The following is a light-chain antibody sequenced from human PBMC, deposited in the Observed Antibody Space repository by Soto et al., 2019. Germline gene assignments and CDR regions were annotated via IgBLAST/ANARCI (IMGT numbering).Light chain of an antibody. J-gene: IGKJ1*01. CDR1: QSISTF. CDR2: AAS. V-gene: IGKV1-39*01. Sequence: DIQMTQSPSSLSASVGDRVSVTCRASQSISTFLNWYQQRPGEAPKLLIYAASSLQSGVPSRFSGSGSGADFTITIGSLQPEEFATYYCQQSYTTPRTFGQGTKVEVK. CDR3: QQSYTTPRT.